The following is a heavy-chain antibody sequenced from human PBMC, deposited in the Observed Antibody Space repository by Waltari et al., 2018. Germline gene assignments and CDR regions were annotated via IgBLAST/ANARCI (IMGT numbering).Heavy chain of an antibody. D-gene: IGHD3-3*01. CDR2: INHSGNT. CDR1: GGSFSGYY. Sequence: QVQLQQWGAGLLKPSETLSLTCAVYGGSFSGYYWSWIRQPPGKGLEWIGEINHSGNTNYNPSLKSRVTIAVDTSKNQFSLKLSSVTAADTAVYYCARADYDFWSGYPPHGMDVWGQGTTVTVSS. J-gene: IGHJ6*02. V-gene: IGHV4-34*01. CDR3: ARADYDFWSGYPPHGMDV.